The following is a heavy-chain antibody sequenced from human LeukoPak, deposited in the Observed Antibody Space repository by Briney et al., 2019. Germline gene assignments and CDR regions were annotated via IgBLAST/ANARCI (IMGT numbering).Heavy chain of an antibody. J-gene: IGHJ4*02. Sequence: PSQTLSLTCTVSGGSISSYFWSWIRQPPGKGLEWIGYIYYSGSTNYNPSLKSRVTMSVDTSKNQFSLKLSSVTAADTAVYYCARIDRAVAGTIDYWGQGTLVTVSS. CDR3: ARIDRAVAGTIDY. CDR1: GGSISSYF. D-gene: IGHD6-19*01. V-gene: IGHV4-59*08. CDR2: IYYSGST.